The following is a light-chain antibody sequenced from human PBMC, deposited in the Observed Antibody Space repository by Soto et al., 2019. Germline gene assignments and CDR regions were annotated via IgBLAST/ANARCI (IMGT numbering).Light chain of an antibody. CDR3: SSYAGSTVV. J-gene: IGLJ2*01. V-gene: IGLV2-8*01. Sequence: QSVLTQPPSASGSPGQSVTISCTGTSSDVGGYNYVSWYQQHPGKAPKLMIYEVSKRPSGVPDRFSGSKSGNTASLTVSGLQAEDEADYFCSSYAGSTVVFGGGTKPALL. CDR1: SSDVGGYNY. CDR2: EVS.